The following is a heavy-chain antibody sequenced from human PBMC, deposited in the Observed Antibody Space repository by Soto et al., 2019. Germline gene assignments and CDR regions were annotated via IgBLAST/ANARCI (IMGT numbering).Heavy chain of an antibody. Sequence: QVHLVQSGAEVKKPGSSVKVSCKASGGTFSSYAISWMRQAPGQGPEWMGGIIPIFGTPSYAQKFQDRVTITADEFTSIAYMELSSLRSEDTAVYYCAREFSSNSGRFDNWGQGTLVTVSS. V-gene: IGHV1-69*01. CDR2: IIPIFGTP. J-gene: IGHJ4*02. CDR1: GGTFSSYA. CDR3: AREFSSNSGRFDN. D-gene: IGHD6-13*01.